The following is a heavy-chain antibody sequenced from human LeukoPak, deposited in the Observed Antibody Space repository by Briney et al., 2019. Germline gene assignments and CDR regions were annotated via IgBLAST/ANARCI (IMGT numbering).Heavy chain of an antibody. CDR1: GYTFTGYH. D-gene: IGHD1-26*01. Sequence: ASVKVSCKASGYTFTGYHMHWVRQAPGQGLEWMGWINPNSGGTNYAQKFQGGVTMTRDTPISTAYMELSRLRSDDTAVYYCATVGATTTLDYWGQGTLVTVSS. CDR3: ATVGATTTLDY. CDR2: INPNSGGT. V-gene: IGHV1-2*02. J-gene: IGHJ4*02.